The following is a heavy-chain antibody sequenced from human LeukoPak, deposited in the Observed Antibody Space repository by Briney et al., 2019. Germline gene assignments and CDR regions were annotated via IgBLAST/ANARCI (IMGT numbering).Heavy chain of an antibody. CDR3: ARNFGSGNYFDY. Sequence: SETLSLACTVSGGSINNYYWSWIRQPAGKGLEWIGRIYTSGSTDYSPSLKSRVTMSLDTSKNQLSLRLSSVTAADTAVYYCARNFGSGNYFDYWGQGTLVTVSP. CDR1: GGSINNYY. J-gene: IGHJ4*02. D-gene: IGHD3-10*01. V-gene: IGHV4-4*07. CDR2: IYTSGST.